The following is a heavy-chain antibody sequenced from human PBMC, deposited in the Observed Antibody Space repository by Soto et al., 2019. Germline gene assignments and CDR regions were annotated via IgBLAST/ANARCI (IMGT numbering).Heavy chain of an antibody. J-gene: IGHJ3*02. D-gene: IGHD3-9*01. Sequence: GGSLRLSCAASGFTFSSYAMSWVRQAPGKGLEWVSAISGSGGSTYYADSVKGRFTIPRDNSKNTLYLQMNSLRAEDTAVYYCAKDSSSLRYFDWLSPGAFDIWGQGTMVTVSS. CDR3: AKDSSSLRYFDWLSPGAFDI. CDR2: ISGSGGST. CDR1: GFTFSSYA. V-gene: IGHV3-23*01.